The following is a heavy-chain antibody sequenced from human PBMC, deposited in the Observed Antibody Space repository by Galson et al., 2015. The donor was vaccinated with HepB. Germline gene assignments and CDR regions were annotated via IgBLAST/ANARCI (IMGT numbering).Heavy chain of an antibody. D-gene: IGHD4-17*01. CDR1: GFTFDDYG. CDR2: INWNGGST. Sequence: SLRLSCAASGFTFDDYGLSWVRQAPGKGLEWVSGINWNGGSTGYADSVKGRFTISRDNAKNSLYLQMNSLRAEDTALYYCARDYGDYASPFDYWGQGTLVTVSS. CDR3: ARDYGDYASPFDY. V-gene: IGHV3-20*04. J-gene: IGHJ4*02.